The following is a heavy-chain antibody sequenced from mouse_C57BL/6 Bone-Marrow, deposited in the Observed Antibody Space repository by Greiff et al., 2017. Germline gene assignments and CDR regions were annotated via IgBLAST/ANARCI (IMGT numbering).Heavy chain of an antibody. CDR3: ARRGWDSFAY. CDR1: GFNIKDYY. J-gene: IGHJ3*01. V-gene: IGHV14-2*01. D-gene: IGHD4-1*01. CDR2: LDPEDGEP. Sequence: EVMLVESGAELVKPGASVKLSCTASGFNIKDYYMHWVKQRTEQGLEWIGRLDPEDGEPKYAPKFQGKATITADTSSNTAYLQLSSLTSEDTAVYYCARRGWDSFAYWGQGTLVTVSA.